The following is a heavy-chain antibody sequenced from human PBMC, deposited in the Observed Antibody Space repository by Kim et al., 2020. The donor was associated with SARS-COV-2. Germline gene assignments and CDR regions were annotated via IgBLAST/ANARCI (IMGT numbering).Heavy chain of an antibody. V-gene: IGHV3-48*03. J-gene: IGHJ3*02. D-gene: IGHD1-7*01. CDR3: ARVWNYEPHAFGI. Sequence: GGSLRLSCAASGFTFSSYEMNWVRRAPGKGLEWVSYISSSGSTIYYADSVKGRFTISRDNAKNSLYLQMNSLRDEDTGVYYCARVWNYEPHAFGIWGQGTMVTVSS. CDR2: ISSSGSTI. CDR1: GFTFSSYE.